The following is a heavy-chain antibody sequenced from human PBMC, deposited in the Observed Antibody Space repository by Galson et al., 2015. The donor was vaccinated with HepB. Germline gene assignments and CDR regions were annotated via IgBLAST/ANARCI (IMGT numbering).Heavy chain of an antibody. Sequence: SLRLSCAASGFTFSSHSINWVRQAPGKGLEWVSYISSSSSTIYYADSVKGRFTISRDNAKNSLYLQMNSLRVEDTAVYFCARIDYDFWSTSGRGFYFHYMAVWGKGTTVTVSS. V-gene: IGHV3-48*01. CDR2: ISSSSSTI. CDR3: ARIDYDFWSTSGRGFYFHYMAV. CDR1: GFTFSSHS. D-gene: IGHD3-3*01. J-gene: IGHJ6*03.